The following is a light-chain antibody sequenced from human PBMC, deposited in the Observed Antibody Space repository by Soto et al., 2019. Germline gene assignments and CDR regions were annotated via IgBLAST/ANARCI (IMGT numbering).Light chain of an antibody. V-gene: IGLV3-21*02. CDR3: QVWDSSSDHWV. CDR1: NSGSKS. Sequence: SYELTQPPSVSVAPGQTARITCGGNNSGSKSVHWYQQKPGQAPVLVVYHDSAGSNSGNTATLTISRVEAGDEADYYCQVWDSSSDHWVFGGGTKLTVL. J-gene: IGLJ3*02. CDR2: HDS.